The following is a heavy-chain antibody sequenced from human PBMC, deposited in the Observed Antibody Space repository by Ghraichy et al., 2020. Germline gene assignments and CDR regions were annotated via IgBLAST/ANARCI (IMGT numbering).Heavy chain of an antibody. Sequence: GESLNTSCAASGFTFSDYYMSWIRQAPGKGLEWVSYISSSGSTIYYADSVKGRFTISRDNAKNSLYLQMNSLRAEDTAVYYCARDQDSYAQNDAFDIWGQGTMVTVSS. D-gene: IGHD5-18*01. V-gene: IGHV3-11*04. CDR1: GFTFSDYY. J-gene: IGHJ3*02. CDR2: ISSSGSTI. CDR3: ARDQDSYAQNDAFDI.